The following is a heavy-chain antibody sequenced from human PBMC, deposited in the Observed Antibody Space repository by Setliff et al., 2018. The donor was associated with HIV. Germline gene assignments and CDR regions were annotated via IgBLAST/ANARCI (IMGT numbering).Heavy chain of an antibody. D-gene: IGHD3-22*01. Sequence: GGSLRLSCAASGFTFSNNNMHWVRQTPGKGLEWVACIQYDGSNKYYADSVKGRFTISRDKSKNTLYLQMNSLRAEDTAVYYCARDKDYYDFSGYYYIYYYMDVWGKGTTVTVSS. J-gene: IGHJ6*03. CDR2: IQYDGSNK. CDR1: GFTFSNNN. V-gene: IGHV3-30*02. CDR3: ARDKDYYDFSGYYYIYYYMDV.